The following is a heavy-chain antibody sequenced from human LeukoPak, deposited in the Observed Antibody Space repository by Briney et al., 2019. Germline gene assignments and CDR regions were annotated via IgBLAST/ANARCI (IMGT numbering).Heavy chain of an antibody. V-gene: IGHV3-74*01. J-gene: IGHJ4*02. Sequence: GGSLRLSCAASGNYWIHWVRQAPGKGLVWVSHINSDASWTSYADSVKGRFTISEDNAKNTVYLQMNNLRAEDTAVYYCVSFYETYWGRGTLVTVSS. CDR1: GNYW. CDR3: VSFYETY. D-gene: IGHD2/OR15-2a*01. CDR2: INSDASWT.